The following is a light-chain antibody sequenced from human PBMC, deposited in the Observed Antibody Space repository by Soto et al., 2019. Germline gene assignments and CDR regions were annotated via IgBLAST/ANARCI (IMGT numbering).Light chain of an antibody. Sequence: EIVMTQSPATLSVSPGERATLSCRASQSVSSNFAWYQQKPGQAPRLLIFAASTRATGIPARFSGSGSGTEFTLTISSLQAEDFAVYYCQQYNDRPLTFGGGTKLEIE. CDR3: QQYNDRPLT. J-gene: IGKJ4*01. CDR1: QSVSSN. V-gene: IGKV3-15*01. CDR2: AAS.